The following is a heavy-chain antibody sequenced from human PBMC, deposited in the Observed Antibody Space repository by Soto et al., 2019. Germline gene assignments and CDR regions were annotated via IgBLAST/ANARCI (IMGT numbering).Heavy chain of an antibody. Sequence: QVQLQQWGAGLLKPSETLSLTCAVYGGSFSGYYWTWICQPPGTGLEWIGEINHSGSTNYNPSLKSRVTISVDTSKNQFSLKLTSVTAADTAVYYCARDKITGVFDYWGQGTLVTVSS. CDR2: INHSGST. CDR3: ARDKITGVFDY. V-gene: IGHV4-34*01. J-gene: IGHJ4*02. D-gene: IGHD2-8*02. CDR1: GGSFSGYY.